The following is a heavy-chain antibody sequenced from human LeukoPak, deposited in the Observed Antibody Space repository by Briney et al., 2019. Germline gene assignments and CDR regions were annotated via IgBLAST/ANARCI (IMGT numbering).Heavy chain of an antibody. CDR3: ARGRAVVATRLDY. CDR2: INHSGST. D-gene: IGHD5-12*01. V-gene: IGHV4-34*01. J-gene: IGHJ4*02. CDR1: GGSFSSYY. Sequence: PSETLSLTCAVYGGSFSSYYWSWIRQPPGKGLEWIGEINHSGSTNYNPSLKSRVTISVDTSKNQFSLKLSSVTAADTAVYYCARGRAVVATRLDYWGEGTLVTVSS.